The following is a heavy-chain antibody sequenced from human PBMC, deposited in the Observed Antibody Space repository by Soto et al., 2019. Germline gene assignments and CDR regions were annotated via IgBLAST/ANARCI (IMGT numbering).Heavy chain of an antibody. J-gene: IGHJ4*02. Sequence: VKEACTASACSFSSYAMQCVSQSPGQRLEWRGWINACNGNTKYSKKFQCRVTITRDTSSSTAYMELSSLRSEDTAVYYCARAFDYWGQGTLVTVSS. CDR2: INACNGNT. CDR3: ARAFDY. CDR1: ACSFSSYA. V-gene: IGHV1-3*01.